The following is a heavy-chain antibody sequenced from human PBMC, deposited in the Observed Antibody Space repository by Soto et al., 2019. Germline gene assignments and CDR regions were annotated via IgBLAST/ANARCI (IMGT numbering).Heavy chain of an antibody. CDR2: ITASGEKL. V-gene: IGHV3-23*01. CDR3: ARDCSSSMCSVWDY. J-gene: IGHJ4*01. Sequence: GGSLRLSCAASGFSLSSYAMTWVRQAPGKGLEWVSGITASGEKLYYADSVKGRFTVSRDNSKNTLYLQMHSLRADDTAVYYCARDCSSSMCSVWDYWGHVTLVTVSS. CDR1: GFSLSSYA. D-gene: IGHD2-2*01.